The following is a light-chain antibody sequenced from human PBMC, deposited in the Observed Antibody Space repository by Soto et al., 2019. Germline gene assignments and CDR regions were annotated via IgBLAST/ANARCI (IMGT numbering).Light chain of an antibody. CDR1: SSDVGSYNL. CDR3: SSYTGTSPPLV. CDR2: EVS. J-gene: IGLJ3*02. V-gene: IGLV2-14*02. Sequence: QSALTQPASVSGSPGQSITISCTGTSSDVGSYNLVSWYQQHPGKAPKLMISEVSNRPSGVSNRFSGSKSGNTASLTISGLRAEDEADYYCSSYTGTSPPLVFGGGTKLTVL.